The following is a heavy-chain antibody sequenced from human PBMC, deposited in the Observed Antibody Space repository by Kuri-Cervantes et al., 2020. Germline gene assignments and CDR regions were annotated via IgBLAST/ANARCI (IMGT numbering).Heavy chain of an antibody. V-gene: IGHV3-48*04. CDR3: ARLGNYYDSSGYVGAFDI. Sequence: GGSLRLSCAASGFTFSSYSMNWVRQAPGKGLEWVSYISGSGSTIFYADSVKRRFTISRDNAKNSLYLQMNSLRAEDTAVYYCARLGNYYDSSGYVGAFDIWGQGTMVTVSS. CDR1: GFTFSSYS. CDR2: ISGSGSTI. J-gene: IGHJ3*02. D-gene: IGHD3-22*01.